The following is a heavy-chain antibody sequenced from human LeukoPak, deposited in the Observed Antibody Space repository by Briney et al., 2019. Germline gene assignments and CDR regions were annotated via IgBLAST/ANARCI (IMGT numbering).Heavy chain of an antibody. Sequence: SETLSLTCTVSGGSMRNYYWSWIRQPAGKGLEWTGYIYYSGSTYYNPSLKSRVTISVDTSKSQFSLKLSSVTAADAAMYYCARHYIAAGGGDAFDIWDQGTMVTVSS. J-gene: IGHJ3*02. V-gene: IGHV4-59*08. CDR1: GGSMRNYY. D-gene: IGHD6-13*01. CDR3: ARHYIAAGGGDAFDI. CDR2: IYYSGST.